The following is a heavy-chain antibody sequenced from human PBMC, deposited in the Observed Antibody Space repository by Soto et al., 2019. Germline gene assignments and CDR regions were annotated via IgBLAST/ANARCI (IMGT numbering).Heavy chain of an antibody. J-gene: IGHJ4*02. V-gene: IGHV1-3*01. CDR3: ARDVFYHFRPGSTSHFFDF. CDR2: IHAGNGNT. D-gene: IGHD3-3*01. CDR1: GCTYTNYV. Sequence: ASVKVSRKTFGCTYTNYVLFWLLQTPAQRLEWVGWIHAGNGNTESSEKFQGRVTLITEPAASTAYMELSSLRSEDTALYYCARDVFYHFRPGSTSHFFDFWGQGSLVTVSS.